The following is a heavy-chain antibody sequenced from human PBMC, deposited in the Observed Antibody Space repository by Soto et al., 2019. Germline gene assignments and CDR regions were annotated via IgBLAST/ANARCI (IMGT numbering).Heavy chain of an antibody. CDR2: IDSGDGTT. Sequence: PGVSLRRSCTGSAFNFGDYYMSWFRQAAGKGLEWVSYIDSGDGTTYYTGSVKGRFTISRDNAKKTVYLQMSSLRVEDTALYYCGRPYYSGSRYPCARWGHGTRVT. J-gene: IGHJ4*01. CDR3: GRPYYSGSRYPCAR. D-gene: IGHD5-12*01. CDR1: AFNFGDYY. V-gene: IGHV3-11*01.